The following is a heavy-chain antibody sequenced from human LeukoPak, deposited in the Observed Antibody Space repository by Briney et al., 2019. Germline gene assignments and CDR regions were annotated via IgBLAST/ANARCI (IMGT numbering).Heavy chain of an antibody. CDR3: ARVVVAEYYYYYYMDV. CDR1: GGSISSSSYY. V-gene: IGHV4-39*01. J-gene: IGHJ6*03. CDR2: IDYSGST. Sequence: SETLSLTCTVSGGSISSSSYYWGWIRQPPGKGLEWIGSIDYSGSTYYNPSLKSRVTISVDTSKNQFSLKLSSVTAADTAVYYCARVVVAEYYYYYYMDVWGKGTTVTVSS. D-gene: IGHD2-15*01.